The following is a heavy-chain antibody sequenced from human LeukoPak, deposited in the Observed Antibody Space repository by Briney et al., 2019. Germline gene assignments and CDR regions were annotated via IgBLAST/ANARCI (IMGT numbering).Heavy chain of an antibody. CDR3: ARGYSSSWNYFDY. D-gene: IGHD6-13*01. CDR2: VFDSGGT. Sequence: SETLSLTCTVSGGSISSHYWSWIRQPPGKGLEWIGYVFDSGGTNYNPSLKSRVTISVDTSKKQFSLKLSSVTAADTAVYYCARGYSSSWNYFDYRGQGTLVTVSS. CDR1: GGSISSHY. J-gene: IGHJ4*02. V-gene: IGHV4-59*11.